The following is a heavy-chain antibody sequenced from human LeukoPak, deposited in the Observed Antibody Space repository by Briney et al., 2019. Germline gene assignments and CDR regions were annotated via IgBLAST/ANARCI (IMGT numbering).Heavy chain of an antibody. Sequence: ASVEVSCKASGYTFTSYGISWVRQAPGQGLEWMGWISAYNGNTNYAQKLQGRVTMTTDTSTSTAYMELRSLRSDDTAVYYCARDRIYGSGSYYNYWGQGTLVTVSS. V-gene: IGHV1-18*01. CDR2: ISAYNGNT. J-gene: IGHJ4*02. D-gene: IGHD3-10*01. CDR3: ARDRIYGSGSYYNY. CDR1: GYTFTSYG.